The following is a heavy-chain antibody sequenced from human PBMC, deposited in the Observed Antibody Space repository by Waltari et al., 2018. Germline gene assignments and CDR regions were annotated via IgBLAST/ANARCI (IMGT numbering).Heavy chain of an antibody. D-gene: IGHD3-10*01. CDR1: GYTFTSYG. J-gene: IGHJ4*02. CDR2: VSAYNGNT. Sequence: QVQLVQSGAEVKKPGASVKVSCKASGYTFTSYGISWVRQAPGQGLEWMGWVSAYNGNTNDARELQGRVTMTTDTSTSTAYMELRSLRSDDTAVYYCARDRTTMVRGLPNYWGQGTLVTVSS. V-gene: IGHV1-18*01. CDR3: ARDRTTMVRGLPNY.